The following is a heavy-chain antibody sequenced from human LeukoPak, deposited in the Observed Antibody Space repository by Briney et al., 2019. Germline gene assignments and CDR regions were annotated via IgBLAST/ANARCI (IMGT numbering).Heavy chain of an antibody. D-gene: IGHD3-10*01. J-gene: IGHJ4*02. CDR2: IYYSGST. CDR3: TGSFGELTFFDY. V-gene: IGHV4-59*01. Sequence: PSETLSLTCTVSGGSISSYYWSWIRQPPGKGLEWIGYIYYSGSTNYNPSLKSRVTISVDTSKNQFSLKLSSVTAADTAVYYCTGSFGELTFFDYWGLGTLVTVSS. CDR1: GGSISSYY.